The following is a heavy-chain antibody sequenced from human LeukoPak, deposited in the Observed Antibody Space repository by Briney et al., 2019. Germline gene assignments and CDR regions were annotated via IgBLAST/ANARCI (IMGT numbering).Heavy chain of an antibody. V-gene: IGHV4-34*01. CDR2: INHSGST. CDR1: GGSFSGYY. CDR3: ARESGPPAFDI. D-gene: IGHD3-3*01. Sequence: SETLSLTCAVYGGSFSGYYWSWIRQPPGKGLEWIGEINHSGSTNYNPSLKSRVTTSVDTSKNQFSLKLSSVTAADTAVYYCARESGPPAFDIWGQGTMVTVSS. J-gene: IGHJ3*02.